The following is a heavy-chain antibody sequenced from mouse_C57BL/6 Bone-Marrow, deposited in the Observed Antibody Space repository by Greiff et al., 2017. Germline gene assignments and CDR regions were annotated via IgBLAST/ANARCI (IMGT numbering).Heavy chain of an antibody. CDR1: GYAFSSSW. CDR2: IYPGDGDT. D-gene: IGHD1-1*01. CDR3: ARRLRAWFAY. V-gene: IGHV1-82*01. Sequence: ESGPELVKPGASVKISCKASGYAFSSSWMNWVKQRPGKGLEWIGRIYPGDGDTNYNGKFKGKATLTADKSSSTAYMQLSSLTSEDSAVYFCARRLRAWFAYWGQGALVTVSA. J-gene: IGHJ3*01.